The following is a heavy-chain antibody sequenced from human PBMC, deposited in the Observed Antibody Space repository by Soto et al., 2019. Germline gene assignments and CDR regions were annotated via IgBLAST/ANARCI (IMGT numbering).Heavy chain of an antibody. CDR3: ARDFEYYYDSSGYYYSGSAFDI. J-gene: IGHJ3*02. CDR1: GFTFSSYG. D-gene: IGHD3-22*01. V-gene: IGHV3-33*01. CDR2: IWYDGSNK. Sequence: QVQLVESGGGVVQPGRSLRLSCAASGFTFSSYGMHWVRQAPGKGLEWVAVIWYDGSNKYYADSVKGRFTISRDNSKNTLYLQMNRLRAEDTAVYYCARDFEYYYDSSGYYYSGSAFDIWGQGTMVTVSS.